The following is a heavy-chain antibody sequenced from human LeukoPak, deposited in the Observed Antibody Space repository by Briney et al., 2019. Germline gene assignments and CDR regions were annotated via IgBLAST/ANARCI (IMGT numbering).Heavy chain of an antibody. V-gene: IGHV3-7*01. CDR2: INEDGSEK. CDR1: EFSFETYW. CDR3: ARGETMDV. D-gene: IGHD5-24*01. Sequence: GALRLSCVALEFSFETYWMSWVRQAPGKGPEWVANINEDGSEKHYVGSVRGRFTISRDNADNSLHLQMNSLRREDMAVYYCARGETMDVWGKGTTVTVSS. J-gene: IGHJ6*03.